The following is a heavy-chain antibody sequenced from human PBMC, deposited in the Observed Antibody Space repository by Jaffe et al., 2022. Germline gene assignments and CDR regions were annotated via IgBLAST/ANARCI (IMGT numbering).Heavy chain of an antibody. CDR1: GGSISSSNW. CDR3: ARNRGYYDSSGYRGLSFDY. J-gene: IGHJ4*02. D-gene: IGHD3-22*01. V-gene: IGHV4-4*02. Sequence: QVQLQESGPGLVKPSGTLSLTCAVSGGSISSSNWWSWIRQPPGKGLEWIGEIYHSGSTNYNPSLKSRVTISVDKSKNQFSLKLSSVTAADTAVYYCARNRGYYDSSGYRGLSFDYWGQGTLVTVSS. CDR2: IYHSGST.